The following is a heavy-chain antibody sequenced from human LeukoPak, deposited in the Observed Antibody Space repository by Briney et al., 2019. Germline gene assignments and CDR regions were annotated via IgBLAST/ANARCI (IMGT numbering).Heavy chain of an antibody. CDR2: INPNSGGT. V-gene: IGHV1-2*02. D-gene: IGHD6-19*01. Sequence: GASVKVSCRASGYTFTGYCMHWVRQAPGQGLEWMGWINPNSGGTKYAQKFQGRVTMTRDTSITTAYMGLSRLRFDDTAVYYCAKGRVVAGSKSLTYHWFAPWGQGTLVTVSS. CDR1: GYTFTGYC. CDR3: AKGRVVAGSKSLTYHWFAP. J-gene: IGHJ5*02.